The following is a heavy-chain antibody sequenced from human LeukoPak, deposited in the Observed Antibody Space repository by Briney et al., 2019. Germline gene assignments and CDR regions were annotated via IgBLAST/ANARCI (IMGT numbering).Heavy chain of an antibody. V-gene: IGHV3-48*01. D-gene: IGHD3-10*01. J-gene: IGHJ4*02. Sequence: GGSLRLSCAASGFTVSSYSMNWVRQAPGKGLEWVSYISSSSSTIYYADSVKGRFTISRDNSKNTLYLQMNSLTAEDTAVYCCVRDYGSGCCPAVGWGQGTLVTVSS. CDR3: VRDYGSGCCPAVG. CDR2: ISSSSSTI. CDR1: GFTVSSYS.